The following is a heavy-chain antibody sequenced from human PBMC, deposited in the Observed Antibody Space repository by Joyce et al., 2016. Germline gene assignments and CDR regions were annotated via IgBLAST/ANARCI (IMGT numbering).Heavy chain of an antibody. CDR2: IYHNEST. V-gene: IGHV4-30-2*01. J-gene: IGHJ4*02. CDR3: ASGFNFKGRSFFDY. D-gene: IGHD3-10*01. CDR1: GASVSSGGYS. Sequence: QLQLQESGSGLVKPSQTLFLTCAVSGASVSSGGYSWSWIRQPPGKGLEWIGYIYHNESTYYNPSLKSQVTISVDRSKNQFSLKLASVTAADTAVYYCASGFNFKGRSFFDYWGQGALVTVSS.